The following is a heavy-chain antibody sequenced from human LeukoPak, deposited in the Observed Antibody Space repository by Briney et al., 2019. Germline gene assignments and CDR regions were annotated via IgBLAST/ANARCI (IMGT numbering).Heavy chain of an antibody. CDR2: FDPEDGET. V-gene: IGHV1-24*01. CDR1: GYTLTELS. D-gene: IGHD6-13*01. Sequence: GASVKVSCKVSGYTLTELSMHWVRQAPGKGLEWMGGFDPEDGETIYAQKFQGRVIMTEDTSTDTAYMELSSLRSEDTAVYYCATGGPGTAAGGYYFDYWGQGTLVTVSS. J-gene: IGHJ4*02. CDR3: ATGGPGTAAGGYYFDY.